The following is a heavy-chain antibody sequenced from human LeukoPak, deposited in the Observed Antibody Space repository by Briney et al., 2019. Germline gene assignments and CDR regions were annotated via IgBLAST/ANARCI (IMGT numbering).Heavy chain of an antibody. CDR1: GGSISSYY. CDR3: ARHKQRWLQWGDFDY. D-gene: IGHD5-24*01. J-gene: IGHJ4*02. V-gene: IGHV4-59*01. Sequence: PSETLSLTCTVSGGSISSYYWSWIRQPPGKGLEWIGYMYYSGSTNYNPSLKSRVTISVDTSKNQFSLKLSSVTAADTAVYYCARHKQRWLQWGDFDYWGQGTLVTVSS. CDR2: MYYSGST.